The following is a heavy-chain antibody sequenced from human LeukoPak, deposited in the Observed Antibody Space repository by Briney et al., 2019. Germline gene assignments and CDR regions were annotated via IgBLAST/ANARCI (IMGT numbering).Heavy chain of an antibody. CDR3: ARDHYDILTGYRSYYFDY. V-gene: IGHV3-53*01. CDR2: IYSGGST. D-gene: IGHD3-9*01. J-gene: IGHJ4*02. Sequence: GGSLRLSCAASGFTVSSNYMSWVRQAPGKGLGWVSVIYSGGSTYYADSVKGRFTISRDNSKNTPYLQMNSLRAEDTAVYYCARDHYDILTGYRSYYFDYWGQGTLVTVSS. CDR1: GFTVSSNY.